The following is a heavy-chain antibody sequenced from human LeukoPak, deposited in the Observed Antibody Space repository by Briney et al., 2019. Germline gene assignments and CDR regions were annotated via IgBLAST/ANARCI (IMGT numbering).Heavy chain of an antibody. CDR3: AAGRALGQWLGLYYYYGMDV. CDR1: GYTFTSYG. J-gene: IGHJ6*02. V-gene: IGHV1-18*01. CDR2: ISAYNGNT. D-gene: IGHD6-19*01. Sequence: ASVNVSCKASGYTFTSYGISWVRQAPGQGLEWMGWISAYNGNTNYAQKLQGRVTMTTDTSTSTAYMELSSLRSEDTAVYYCAAGRALGQWLGLYYYYGMDVWGQGTTVTVSS.